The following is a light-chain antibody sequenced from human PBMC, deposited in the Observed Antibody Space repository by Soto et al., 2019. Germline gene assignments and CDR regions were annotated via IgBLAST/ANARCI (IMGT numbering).Light chain of an antibody. CDR1: AGAVTSGRY. J-gene: IGLJ3*02. Sequence: QAVVTQDPSLTGSPGGSVTLTCGSSAGAVTSGRYLSWIQQKPGQAPRTLVYDTNIPHSWTPARFSGSILWDKAALTLSGAQPDDEDEYHCLLSGSGIRVFGEGTKLTVL. CDR2: DTN. V-gene: IGLV7-46*01. CDR3: LLSGSGIRV.